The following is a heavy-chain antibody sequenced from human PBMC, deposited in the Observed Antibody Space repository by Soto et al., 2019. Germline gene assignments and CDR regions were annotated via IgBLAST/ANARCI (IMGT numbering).Heavy chain of an antibody. D-gene: IGHD2-15*01. CDR2: IRSKAYGGTT. Sequence: GGSLRLSCTASGFTFGDYAMSWGRQAPGKGLEWVGFIRSKAYGGTTEYAASVKGRFTISRDDSKSIAYLQMNSLKTEDTAVYYCTRRKGRRYCSGGSCYSGRNYYYYGMDVWGQGTTVTVSS. CDR3: TRRKGRRYCSGGSCYSGRNYYYYGMDV. J-gene: IGHJ6*02. CDR1: GFTFGDYA. V-gene: IGHV3-49*04.